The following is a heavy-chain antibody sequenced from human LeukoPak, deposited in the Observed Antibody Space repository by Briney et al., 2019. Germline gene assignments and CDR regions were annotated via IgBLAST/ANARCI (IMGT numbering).Heavy chain of an antibody. Sequence: PGGSLRLSCAASGFTFSSYAMSWIRQPPGKGLEWIGYIYYTGSTSYNPSLKSRVTMSLDASKNQFSLELNSVTPADTAVYYCARGGNYWPQWWFDPWGRGTLVSVSS. CDR3: ARGGNYWPQWWFDP. CDR2: IYYTGST. CDR1: GFTFSSYA. D-gene: IGHD1-26*01. J-gene: IGHJ5*02. V-gene: IGHV4-59*01.